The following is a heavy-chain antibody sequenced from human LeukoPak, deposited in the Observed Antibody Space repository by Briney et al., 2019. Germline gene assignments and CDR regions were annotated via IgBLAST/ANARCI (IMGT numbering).Heavy chain of an antibody. CDR3: AGERGGYGFY. CDR2: ISSSGSTI. CDR1: GFTFSSYA. V-gene: IGHV3-48*04. Sequence: PGGSLRLSCAASGFTFSSYAMSWVRQAPGKGLEWVSYISSSGSTIYYADSVKGRFTISRDNAKNSLYLQMNSLRGDDTAMYYCAGERGGYGFYWGQGTLVTVSS. J-gene: IGHJ4*02. D-gene: IGHD5-12*01.